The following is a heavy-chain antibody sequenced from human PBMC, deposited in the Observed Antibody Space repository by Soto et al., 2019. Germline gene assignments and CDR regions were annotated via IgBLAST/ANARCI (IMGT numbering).Heavy chain of an antibody. D-gene: IGHD3-10*01. CDR2: TYYRSKWHY. Sequence: SQTLSLTYAISGDSVSNNSVAWDWVRQSPSRGLEWLGRTYYRSKWHYDYAPSVRSRITTNPDTSKDHFSLQLNSVSPEDAAVHYLARAGRGRGDKYFDGRGQGPLVTVS. V-gene: IGHV6-1*01. J-gene: IGHJ4*02. CDR1: GDSVSNNSVA. CDR3: ARAGRGRGDKYFDG.